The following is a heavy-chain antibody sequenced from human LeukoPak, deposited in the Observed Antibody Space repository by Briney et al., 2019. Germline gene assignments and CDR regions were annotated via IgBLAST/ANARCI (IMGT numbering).Heavy chain of an antibody. CDR2: IYSGGST. D-gene: IGHD2-15*01. CDR1: GFTVSSNY. Sequence: GGYLRLSCAASGFTVSSNYMSWVRQAPGKGLEWVSVIYSGGSTYYADSVKGRFTISRDNSKNTLYLQMNSLRAEDTAVYYCARRLGYCSGGSCYYFDYWGQGTLVTVSS. CDR3: ARRLGYCSGGSCYYFDY. J-gene: IGHJ4*02. V-gene: IGHV3-53*01.